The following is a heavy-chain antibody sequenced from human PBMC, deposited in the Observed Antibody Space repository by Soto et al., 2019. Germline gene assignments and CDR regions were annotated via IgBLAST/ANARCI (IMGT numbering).Heavy chain of an antibody. D-gene: IGHD1-26*01. J-gene: IGHJ6*02. V-gene: IGHV3-23*01. Sequence: PGGSLRLSCAASGFTFSSYAMSWVRQAPGKGLEWVPAISGSGGSTYYADSVKGRFTISRDNAKNSLYLQMNSLRAEDTAVYYCARDIGYYYYGMDVWGQGTTVTVSS. CDR2: ISGSGGST. CDR1: GFTFSSYA. CDR3: ARDIGYYYYGMDV.